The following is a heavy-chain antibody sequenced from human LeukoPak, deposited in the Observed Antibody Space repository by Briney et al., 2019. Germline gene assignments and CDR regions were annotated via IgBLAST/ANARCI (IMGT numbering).Heavy chain of an antibody. J-gene: IGHJ4*02. CDR1: GFTFSSYA. CDR2: ISGSGGST. Sequence: GGSLRLSCAASGFTFSSYAMSWVRQAPEKGLEWVSAISGSGGSTYYADSVKGRFTISRDNSKNTLYLQMNSLRAEDTAVYYCARRSGGRFDYWGQGTLVTVSS. CDR3: ARRSGGRFDY. V-gene: IGHV3-23*01. D-gene: IGHD6-25*01.